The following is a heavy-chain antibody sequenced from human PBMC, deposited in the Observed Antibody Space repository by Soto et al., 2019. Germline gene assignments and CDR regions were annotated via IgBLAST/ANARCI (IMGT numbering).Heavy chain of an antibody. V-gene: IGHV3-7*01. Sequence: EVPLVESGGGLVQPGGSLRLSCAASGFTFSSYWMSCVRQSPGKGLEWVANIKHDGSEKYYVDSGKARFTISRDNAKNSQYLQLTSRPAEDTAVYYCARESIVLMVYAKYYFDYWGQGTLVTVSS. CDR1: GFTFSSYW. J-gene: IGHJ4*02. D-gene: IGHD2-8*01. CDR2: IKHDGSEK. CDR3: ARESIVLMVYAKYYFDY.